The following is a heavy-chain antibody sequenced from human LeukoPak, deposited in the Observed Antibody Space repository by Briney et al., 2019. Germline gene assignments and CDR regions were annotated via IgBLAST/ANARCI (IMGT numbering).Heavy chain of an antibody. CDR2: INHSGRT. CDR3: ARARQNYFDY. J-gene: IGHJ4*02. V-gene: IGHV4-34*01. CDR1: GGSFSGYY. Sequence: SEPLSLTCAVYGGSFSGYYWSWIRQPPGKGLEWMGEINHSGRTNYNPSLKGRVTISVATSKNQFSLKLSSVTAADTAVYYCARARQNYFDYWGQGTLVTVSS.